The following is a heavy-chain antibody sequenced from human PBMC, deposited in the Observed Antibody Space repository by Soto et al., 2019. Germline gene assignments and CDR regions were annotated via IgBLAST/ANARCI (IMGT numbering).Heavy chain of an antibody. CDR3: VGNSNKGGYYYYYGMDV. CDR1: GGSLSGYY. V-gene: IGHV4-34*01. J-gene: IGHJ6*02. D-gene: IGHD3-16*01. Sequence: KPPETLSLTCGVYGGSLSGYYWTWIRQSPGKGLEWIGEINHSGSTNYNPSLKSRVTIPVDTSKNQFSLKMSSVTAADTAVYYCVGNSNKGGYYYYYGMDVWGQGTTVTVS. CDR2: INHSGST.